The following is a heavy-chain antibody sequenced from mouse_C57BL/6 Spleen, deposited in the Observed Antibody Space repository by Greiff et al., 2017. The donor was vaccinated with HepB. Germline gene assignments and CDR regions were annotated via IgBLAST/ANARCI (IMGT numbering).Heavy chain of an antibody. Sequence: EVKLVESGGGLVQPKGSLKLSCAASGFSFNTYAMNWVRQAPGKGLEWVARIRSKSNNYATYYADSVKDRFTISRDDSESMLYLQMNNLKTEDTAMYYCVRPLITTGGFAYWGQGTLVTVSA. CDR1: GFSFNTYA. D-gene: IGHD1-1*01. CDR2: IRSKSNNYAT. J-gene: IGHJ3*01. CDR3: VRPLITTGGFAY. V-gene: IGHV10-1*01.